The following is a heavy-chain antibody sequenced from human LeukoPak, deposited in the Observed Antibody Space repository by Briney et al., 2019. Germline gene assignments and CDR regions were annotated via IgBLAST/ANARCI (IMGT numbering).Heavy chain of an antibody. D-gene: IGHD3-16*02. J-gene: IGHJ5*02. CDR1: GCTFSFNA. Sequence: SVKVSCNAAGCTFSFNAYYWIRKGPGQGLEWMGGILTVFGTTNYGQIFQARVTITADESTNTAYMEMSNLKSDDTAVYYCAVAMAATNVISPIDLRGQGTLVTVSS. CDR2: ILTVFGTT. CDR3: AVAMAATNVISPIDL. V-gene: IGHV1-69*13.